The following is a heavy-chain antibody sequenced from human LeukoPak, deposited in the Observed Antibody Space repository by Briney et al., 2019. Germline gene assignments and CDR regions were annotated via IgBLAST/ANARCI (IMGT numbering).Heavy chain of an antibody. CDR2: IWYDGSNK. D-gene: IGHD3-3*01. V-gene: IGHV3-33*01. Sequence: GRSLRLSCAASGFTFSSYGMHWVRLAPGKGLEWVAVIWYDGSNKYYADSVKGQFTISRDNSKNTLYLQMNSLRAEDTAVYYCARDRGPNRSSITIFGVVDYWGQGTLVTVSS. J-gene: IGHJ4*02. CDR1: GFTFSSYG. CDR3: ARDRGPNRSSITIFGVVDY.